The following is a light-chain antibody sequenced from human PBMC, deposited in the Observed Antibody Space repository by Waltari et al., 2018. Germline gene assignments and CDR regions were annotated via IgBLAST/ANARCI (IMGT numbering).Light chain of an antibody. CDR2: VNSDGSH. V-gene: IGLV4-69*01. CDR1: SGHSSNG. J-gene: IGLJ3*02. Sequence: QLVLTQSPSASASLGASVKLTCTLSSGHSSNGIAWLKQQPEKGPRYLMKVNSDGSHSKGDEIPDRFSGSTSGAERYLTISSVQPEDEADYYCQTGGHGTWVFGGGTKLTVL. CDR3: QTGGHGTWV.